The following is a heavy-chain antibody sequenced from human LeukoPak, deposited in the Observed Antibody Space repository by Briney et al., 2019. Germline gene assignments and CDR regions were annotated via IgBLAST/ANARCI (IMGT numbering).Heavy chain of an antibody. Sequence: GGSLRLSCSASGFTSSSYALHWVRQAPGKGLEYVSAISTTGGNTYYADSVRDRFTISRDNSKNTLYLQMSSLRAEDTAVYYCAKDYYDSSGSNAFDIWGQGTMVTVSS. V-gene: IGHV3-64D*09. J-gene: IGHJ3*02. CDR1: GFTSSSYA. D-gene: IGHD3-22*01. CDR2: ISTTGGNT. CDR3: AKDYYDSSGSNAFDI.